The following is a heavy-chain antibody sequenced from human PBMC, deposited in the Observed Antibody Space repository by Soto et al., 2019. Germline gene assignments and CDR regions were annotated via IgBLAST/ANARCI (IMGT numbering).Heavy chain of an antibody. CDR2: ISYSGRT. CDR3: ARGQRPYVSGPYSPWFEP. J-gene: IGHJ5*02. V-gene: IGHV4-59*11. Sequence: QVQLQESGTGLVKPSETLSLTCAVSGGSISPLYWPWIRQPPGHGPPYMGGISYSGRTSYNPALKGRVTMSVDTSNNEFSLKLTSVTAADPAVYYCARGQRPYVSGPYSPWFEPWGQGILVTVSS. D-gene: IGHD3-10*01. CDR1: GGSISPLY.